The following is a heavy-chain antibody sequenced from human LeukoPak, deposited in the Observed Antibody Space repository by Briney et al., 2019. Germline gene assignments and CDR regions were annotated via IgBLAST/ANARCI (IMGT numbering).Heavy chain of an antibody. Sequence: GSLRLSCAASGFSISSYWMSWIRQPPGKGLEWIGEINHSGSTNYNPSLKSRVTISVDTSKNQFSLKLSSVTAADTAVYYCARGATRAPIPQTRRYCSSTSCSFNWFDPWGQGTLVTVSS. J-gene: IGHJ5*02. CDR2: INHSGST. CDR3: ARGATRAPIPQTRRYCSSTSCSFNWFDP. CDR1: GFSISSYW. V-gene: IGHV4-34*01. D-gene: IGHD2-2*01.